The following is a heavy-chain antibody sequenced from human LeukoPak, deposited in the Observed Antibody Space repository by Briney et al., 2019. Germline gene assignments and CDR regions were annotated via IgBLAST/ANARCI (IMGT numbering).Heavy chain of an antibody. V-gene: IGHV6-1*01. J-gene: IGHJ4*02. Sequence: PSQTLSLTCVIFWDSVSSNSAAWNWIRQSPSKCLEWLGTTYYSSKWYNDYAPSVKIRISINHDTSKNQISLQLNSVTHEDTAIYYCARDREVLRGVIMTGFDYWDQGNMVTV. CDR3: ARDREVLRGVIMTGFDY. D-gene: IGHD3-10*01. CDR1: WDSVSSNSAA. CDR2: TYYSSKWYN.